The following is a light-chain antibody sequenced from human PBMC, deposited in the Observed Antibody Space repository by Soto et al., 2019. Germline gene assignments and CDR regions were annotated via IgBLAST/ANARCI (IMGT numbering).Light chain of an antibody. CDR3: SSYTSSSTRV. J-gene: IGLJ1*01. V-gene: IGLV2-14*01. CDR2: DVS. CDR1: SSDVGGYNY. Sequence: QSALTQPASVSRSPGQSITISCTGTSSDVGGYNYVSWYQQHPGKAPNLMIYDVSNRPSGVSNRFSGSKSGNTASLTISGLQAEDEADYYCSSYTSSSTRVFGTGTKLTVL.